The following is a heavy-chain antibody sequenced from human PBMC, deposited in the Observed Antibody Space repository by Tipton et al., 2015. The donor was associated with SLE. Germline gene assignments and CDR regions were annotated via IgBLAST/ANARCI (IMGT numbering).Heavy chain of an antibody. CDR1: GGFIRSYY. V-gene: IGHV4-59*01. Sequence: LRLSCTVSGGFIRSYYWSWIRQPPGKGLEWIGYIYYSGSTNYNPSLKSRVTISVDPSKNQFSLKLSSVTAADTAVYYCAVAARPPYYYYYMDVWGKGTTVTVSS. CDR2: IYYSGST. CDR3: AVAARPPYYYYYMDV. J-gene: IGHJ6*03. D-gene: IGHD6-6*01.